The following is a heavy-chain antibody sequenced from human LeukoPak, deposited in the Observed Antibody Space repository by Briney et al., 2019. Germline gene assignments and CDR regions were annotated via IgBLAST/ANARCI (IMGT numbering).Heavy chain of an antibody. CDR3: ARDSSGYQ. D-gene: IGHD3-22*01. CDR2: IKEDGSEK. Sequence: GGSLRLSCAASGFTFSTYWMSWVRQAPGRGLEWVANIKEDGSEKYYGDSVKGRFTISRDNAKNSLYLEMNSLRVEDTAVYYCARDSSGYQWGQGTLVTVSS. CDR1: GFTFSTYW. V-gene: IGHV3-7*01. J-gene: IGHJ4*02.